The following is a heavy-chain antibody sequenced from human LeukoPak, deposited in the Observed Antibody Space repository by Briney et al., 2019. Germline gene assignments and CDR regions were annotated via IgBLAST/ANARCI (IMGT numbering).Heavy chain of an antibody. CDR2: IKQDGSEE. CDR1: GFTFSSYW. J-gene: IGHJ3*02. CDR3: AREGYCSGGSCKGVYAFDI. D-gene: IGHD2-15*01. Sequence: GGSLRLSCAASGFTFSSYWMSWVCQAPGKGLEWVANIKQDGSEEYCVEYVKGRFTISRDNAKSSLYLQMNSLRAEDTAVYYCAREGYCSGGSCKGVYAFDIWGQGTMVTVSS. V-gene: IGHV3-7*01.